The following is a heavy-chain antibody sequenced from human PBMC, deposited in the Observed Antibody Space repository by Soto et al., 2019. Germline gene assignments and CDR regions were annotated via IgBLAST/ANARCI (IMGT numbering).Heavy chain of an antibody. Sequence: GESLKISCKGSGYSFTSYWTSWVRQMPGKGLEWMGRIDPSDSYTNYSPSFQGHVTISADKSISTAYLQWSSLKASDTAMYYCARFIRNYYYYGMDVWGQGTTVTVSS. CDR1: GYSFTSYW. J-gene: IGHJ6*02. CDR2: IDPSDSYT. V-gene: IGHV5-10-1*01. CDR3: ARFIRNYYYYGMDV.